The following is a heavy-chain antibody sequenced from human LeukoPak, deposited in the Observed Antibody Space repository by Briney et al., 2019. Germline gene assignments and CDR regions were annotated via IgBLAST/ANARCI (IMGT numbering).Heavy chain of an antibody. J-gene: IGHJ4*02. CDR2: IRAGGDNT. V-gene: IGHV3-23*01. CDR1: GFTFSSYG. Sequence: GGSLRLSCAASGFTFSSYGMSWVRQAPGKGLEWVSGIRAGGDNTYYADSVKGRFTISRDNSKNTLYLQMNSLRAEDTAVYYCAKGMVRGVILKGFDYWGQGTPVTVSS. CDR3: AKGMVRGVILKGFDY. D-gene: IGHD3-10*01.